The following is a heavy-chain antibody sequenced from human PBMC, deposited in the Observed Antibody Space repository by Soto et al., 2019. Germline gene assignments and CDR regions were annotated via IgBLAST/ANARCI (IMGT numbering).Heavy chain of an antibody. CDR1: GFTFSSYS. CDR3: ARLASLMVYAPIDY. D-gene: IGHD2-8*01. V-gene: IGHV3-21*01. J-gene: IGHJ4*02. CDR2: ISSSSSYI. Sequence: EVQLVESGGGLVKPGGSLRLSCAASGFTFSSYSMNWVRQAPGKGLEWVSSISSSSSYIYYADSVKGRFTISRDNAKNLLYLQMNSLRAEETAVYYCARLASLMVYAPIDYWGQGTLVTVPS.